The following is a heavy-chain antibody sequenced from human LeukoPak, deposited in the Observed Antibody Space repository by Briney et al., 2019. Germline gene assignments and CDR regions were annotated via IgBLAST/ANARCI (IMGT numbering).Heavy chain of an antibody. V-gene: IGHV4-38-2*02. Sequence: SETLSLTCTVSGYSISSGYYWGWIRQPPGKGLEWIGSIYHSGSTYYNPSLKSRVTISVDTSKNQFSLKLSSVTAADTAVYYCARVYRSNYDFWSGYYTGGAFDIWGQGTMVTVSS. D-gene: IGHD3-3*01. J-gene: IGHJ3*02. CDR2: IYHSGST. CDR1: GYSISSGYY. CDR3: ARVYRSNYDFWSGYYTGGAFDI.